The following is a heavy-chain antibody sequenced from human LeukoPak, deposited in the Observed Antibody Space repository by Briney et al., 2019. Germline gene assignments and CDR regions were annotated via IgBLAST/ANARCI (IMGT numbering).Heavy chain of an antibody. CDR2: IHYSGTT. CDR1: GGSISNRGYY. Sequence: SETVSLTCTVSGGSISNRGYYWGWIRQPPGKGLEWIGTIHYSGTTHYNPPLKSRVTISVDKSKNQFSLKLSSVTAADTAVYYCARGRAVAGRFDYWGQGTLVTVSS. CDR3: ARGRAVAGRFDY. D-gene: IGHD6-19*01. J-gene: IGHJ4*02. V-gene: IGHV4-39*07.